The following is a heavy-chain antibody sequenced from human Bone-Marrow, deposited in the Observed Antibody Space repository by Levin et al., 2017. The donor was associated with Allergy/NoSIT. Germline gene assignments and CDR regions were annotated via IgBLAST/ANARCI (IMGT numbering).Heavy chain of an antibody. Sequence: PSETLSLTCSVSGDAIDSVTYYWGWIRQSPGKGLEWIGSISSTGSAFYKPSLKSRGSLSIDTSKNQFSLKLSSVTAAATAVYFCVGAARHMTTSRGIRMANYWYFDRWGRGTLVAVSS. D-gene: IGHD3-16*01. J-gene: IGHJ2*01. CDR1: GDAIDSVTYY. V-gene: IGHV4-39*01. CDR3: VGAARHMTTSRGIRMANYWYFDR. CDR2: ISSTGSA.